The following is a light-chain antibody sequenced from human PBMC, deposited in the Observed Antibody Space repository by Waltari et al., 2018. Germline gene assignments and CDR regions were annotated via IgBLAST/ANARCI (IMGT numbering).Light chain of an antibody. CDR2: ENF. J-gene: IGLJ2*01. Sequence: FLLTQPHSVSESPGKTITISCTRSGGSIASDYVQWYQQRPGSAPTTVIFENFQRPPGVPHRVSGSIDSASNAASLIISGLKTEDEADYYCQSSDNNTVFFGGGTRLTVL. V-gene: IGLV6-57*04. CDR1: GGSIASDY. CDR3: QSSDNNTVF.